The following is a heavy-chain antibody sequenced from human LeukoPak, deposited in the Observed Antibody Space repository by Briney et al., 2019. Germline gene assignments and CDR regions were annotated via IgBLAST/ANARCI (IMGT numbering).Heavy chain of an antibody. Sequence: GGSLRLSCAASGFTFSSYGMHRVRQAPGKGLEWVAFIRYDGSNKYYADSVKGRFTISRDNSKNTLYLQMNSLRAEDTAVYYCAKDGVDIVATIGVFDYWGQGTLVTVSS. CDR1: GFTFSSYG. J-gene: IGHJ4*02. D-gene: IGHD5-12*01. CDR2: IRYDGSNK. CDR3: AKDGVDIVATIGVFDY. V-gene: IGHV3-30*02.